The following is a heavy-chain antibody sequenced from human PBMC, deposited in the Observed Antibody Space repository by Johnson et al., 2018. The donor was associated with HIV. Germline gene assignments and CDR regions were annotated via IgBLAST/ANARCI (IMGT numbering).Heavy chain of an antibody. J-gene: IGHJ3*02. CDR1: GFIFSSYW. CDR2: INSDGRST. Sequence: MQLVESGGGLVQPGGSLRLSCAASGFIFSSYWMHWVRQAPGKGLVWVSRINSDGRSTSYADSVKGRFIISRDNAKNTVYLQMNSLRVEDTAVYYCARAVYSSAWAPGGAFGSWGQGTMVTVSS. D-gene: IGHD6-19*01. V-gene: IGHV3-74*02. CDR3: ARAVYSSAWAPGGAFGS.